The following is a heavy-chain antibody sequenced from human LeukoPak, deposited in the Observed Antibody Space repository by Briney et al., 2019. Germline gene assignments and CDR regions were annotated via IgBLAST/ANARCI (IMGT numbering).Heavy chain of an antibody. CDR3: ARDSPIAVAGTFTY. CDR1: GYTFSSYT. D-gene: IGHD6-19*01. J-gene: IGHJ4*02. Sequence: GASVKVSCKASGYTFSSYTMNWVRQAPGQGLEWMGWINPNSGGTNYAQKFQGRVTMTRDTSISTAYMELSRLRSDDTAVYYCARDSPIAVAGTFTYWGQGTLVTVSS. V-gene: IGHV1-2*02. CDR2: INPNSGGT.